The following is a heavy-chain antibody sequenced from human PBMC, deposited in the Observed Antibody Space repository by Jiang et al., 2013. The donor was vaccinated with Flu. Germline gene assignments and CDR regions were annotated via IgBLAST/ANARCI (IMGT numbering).Heavy chain of an antibody. V-gene: IGHV6-1*01. J-gene: IGHJ6*02. CDR3: ANTLGYGMDV. Sequence: SQTLSLTCAISGDSVSSNSAAWNWIRQSPSRGLEWLGRTYYRSRWYNDYAESVRSRISINPDTSKNQFSLQLNSVTPEDTAVYYCANTLGYGMDVWGQGTSVSVSS. CDR2: TYYRSRWYN. CDR1: GDSVSSNSAA.